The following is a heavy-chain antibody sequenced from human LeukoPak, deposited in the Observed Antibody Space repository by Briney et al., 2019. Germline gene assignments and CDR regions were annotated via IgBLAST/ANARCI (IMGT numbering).Heavy chain of an antibody. D-gene: IGHD1-26*01. V-gene: IGHV3-48*02. CDR1: GFTFSSCS. Sequence: PGGSLRLSCAASGFTFSSCSMNWVRQAPGKGLEWLACISLSSTIIYYANSVKGRFTISRDNAKNTLYLQMNSLRDEDTAVYYCARGAGALDYWGQGILVTVSS. CDR3: ARGAGALDY. J-gene: IGHJ4*02. CDR2: ISLSSTII.